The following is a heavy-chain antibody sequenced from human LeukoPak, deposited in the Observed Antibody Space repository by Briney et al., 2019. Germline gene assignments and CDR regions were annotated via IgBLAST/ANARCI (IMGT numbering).Heavy chain of an antibody. V-gene: IGHV3-23*01. J-gene: IGHJ4*02. CDR1: SWAFRSYD. CDR2: ISGSGGST. D-gene: IGHD3-3*01. Sequence: GPSLRLSWASSSWAFRSYDLSRLRHAAAKGLEWVAAISGSGGSTYYADSVKGRFTISRDNSKNTLYLQMNSLRAEDTAVYYCAKDFWSGSPRPYYFDYWGQGTLVTVSS. CDR3: AKDFWSGSPRPYYFDY.